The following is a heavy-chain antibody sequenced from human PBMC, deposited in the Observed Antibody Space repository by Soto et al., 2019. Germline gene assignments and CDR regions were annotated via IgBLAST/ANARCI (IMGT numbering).Heavy chain of an antibody. Sequence: QLQLVQSGTEVKEPGSSVTVSCTASGGTFSTSSFVWVRQGPGQGLEWMGGIIPIFTRTNFAQKFQGRVTFSADESTRTTYMELRSLTSEDTAIYYCARDVVRSTAGDSWGQGTLVTVSS. CDR1: GGTFSTSS. CDR2: IIPIFTRT. J-gene: IGHJ4*02. CDR3: ARDVVRSTAGDS. V-gene: IGHV1-69*01. D-gene: IGHD2-15*01.